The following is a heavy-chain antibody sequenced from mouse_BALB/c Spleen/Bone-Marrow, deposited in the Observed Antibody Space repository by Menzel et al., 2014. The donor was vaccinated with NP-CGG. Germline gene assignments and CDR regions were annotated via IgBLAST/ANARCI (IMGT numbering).Heavy chain of an antibody. J-gene: IGHJ4*01. CDR2: ISSYYGDA. D-gene: IGHD2-14*01. CDR1: GYTFTDYA. Sequence: VQLQQSGAELVRPGVSVKISCKGSGYTFTDYAIHWVKQSHAKSLEWIGLISSYYGDASYNQKFKGKATMTVDKSSXTPYIDLATLTSYDSTIYYCSSSEKVQNAMYYWGQGTSLTVSS. V-gene: IGHV1S137*01. CDR3: SSSEKVQNAMYY.